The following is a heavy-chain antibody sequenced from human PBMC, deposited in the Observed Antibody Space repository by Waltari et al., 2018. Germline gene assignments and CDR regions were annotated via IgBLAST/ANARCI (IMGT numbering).Heavy chain of an antibody. CDR3: ARLEDSYAETPIDY. CDR2: IYYSGTT. V-gene: IGHV4-39*01. CDR1: VGSISSSALY. Sequence: QLQLQESGPGLVKPSETLSLTCTVAVGSISSSALYWGWIRQPPGKGLEWIGSIYYSGTTYYSPTINSRVTISVDTSKNQFSLKLTSVTAADTAVYYCARLEDSYAETPIDYWGQGTLVTVSS. D-gene: IGHD5-18*01. J-gene: IGHJ4*02.